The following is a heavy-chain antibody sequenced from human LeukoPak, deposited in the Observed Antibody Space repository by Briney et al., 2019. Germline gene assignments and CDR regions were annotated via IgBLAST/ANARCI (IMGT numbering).Heavy chain of an antibody. V-gene: IGHV4-34*01. CDR3: ARWEGGSYYDFDY. D-gene: IGHD1-26*01. CDR2: INHSGST. J-gene: IGHJ4*02. Sequence: PSETLSLTCAVYGGSFSGYYWSWIRQPPGKGLEWIGEINHSGSTNYNPSLKSRVTISVDTSENQFSLKLSSVTAADTAVYYCARWEGGSYYDFDYRGQGTLVTVSS. CDR1: GGSFSGYY.